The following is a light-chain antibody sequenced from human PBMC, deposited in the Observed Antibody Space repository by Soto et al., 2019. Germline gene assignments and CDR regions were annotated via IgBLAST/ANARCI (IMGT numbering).Light chain of an antibody. J-gene: IGKJ1*01. Sequence: DIQMTQSPSTLSASVGDRVTITCRASQSISSWLAWYQQKPGKAPKLLIYDASSLESGVPSRFSGSGSGTEFTLTISSLQSEDFAVYYCQQYNNWPPWTFGRGTKVDIK. CDR2: DAS. V-gene: IGKV1-5*01. CDR3: QQYNNWPPWT. CDR1: QSISSW.